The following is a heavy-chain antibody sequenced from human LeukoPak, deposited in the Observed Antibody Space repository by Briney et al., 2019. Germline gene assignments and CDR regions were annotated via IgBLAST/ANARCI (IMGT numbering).Heavy chain of an antibody. CDR3: AKDDYYGSGSYVPLFDY. CDR1: GFTFSSYG. CDR2: IRYDGSNK. J-gene: IGHJ4*02. D-gene: IGHD3-10*01. V-gene: IGHV3-30*02. Sequence: RGSLRLSCAASGFTFSSYGMHWVRQAPGKVLEWVAFIRYDGSNKYYADSVKGGFTISRDNSKNTLYLQMNSLRAEDTAVYYCAKDDYYGSGSYVPLFDYWGQGTLVTVSS.